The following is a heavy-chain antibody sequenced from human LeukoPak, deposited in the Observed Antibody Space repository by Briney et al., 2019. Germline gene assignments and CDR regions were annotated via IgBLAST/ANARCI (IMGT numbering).Heavy chain of an antibody. CDR2: ISSNGKNK. Sequence: GGSLRLSCAASGFTFSSYGIHWVRQAPGKWLEWVALISSNGKNKDYADSVKGRFTISRDNSKNTLYLQMNSLSAEDTAVYYCARPMYYYDSSGSLAVWGQGTTVTVTS. CDR3: ARPMYYYDSSGSLAV. V-gene: IGHV3-30*04. CDR1: GFTFSSYG. D-gene: IGHD3-22*01. J-gene: IGHJ6*02.